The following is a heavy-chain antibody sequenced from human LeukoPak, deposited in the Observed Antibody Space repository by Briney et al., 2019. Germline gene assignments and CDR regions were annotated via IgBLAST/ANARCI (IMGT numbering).Heavy chain of an antibody. CDR3: ASLIVGAPAAFDY. CDR1: GGSISSYY. J-gene: IGHJ4*02. V-gene: IGHV4-59*01. CDR2: IYYSGST. Sequence: MSSETLSLTCTVSGGSISSYYWSWIRQPPGKGLEWIGYIYYSGSTNYNPSPKSRVTISVDTSKNQFSLKLSSVTAADTAVYYCASLIVGAPAAFDYWGQGTLVTVSS. D-gene: IGHD1-26*01.